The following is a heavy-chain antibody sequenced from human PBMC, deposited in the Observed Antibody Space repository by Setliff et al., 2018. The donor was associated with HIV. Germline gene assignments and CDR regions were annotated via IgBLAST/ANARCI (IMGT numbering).Heavy chain of an antibody. CDR2: IRYDGSNK. Sequence: GGSLRLSCAASGFTFSSYGMHWVRQAPGKGLEWVEFIRYDGSNKYYADSVKGRFTISRDNPKNSLYLQMNSLRAEDTAVYYCAKIQNPQGYYYDSSGYYPHPGSPDYWGQGTLVTVSS. V-gene: IGHV3-30*02. D-gene: IGHD3-22*01. J-gene: IGHJ4*02. CDR3: AKIQNPQGYYYDSSGYYPHPGSPDY. CDR1: GFTFSSYG.